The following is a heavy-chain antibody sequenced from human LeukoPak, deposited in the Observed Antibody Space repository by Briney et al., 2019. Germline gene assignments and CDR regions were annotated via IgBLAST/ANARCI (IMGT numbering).Heavy chain of an antibody. CDR3: ARAKIAAAGTGAFDV. J-gene: IGHJ3*01. CDR1: GFTFSSYA. CDR2: FCATDGSA. V-gene: IGHV3-23*01. Sequence: GGSLRLSCAASGFTFSSYAMTWVRPAPGKGLEWVSAFCATDGSAQYAESVEGRFTISRDNSKNTLFLQMNSLGAEDTAVYYCARAKIAAAGTGAFDVWGQGTLVTVSS. D-gene: IGHD6-13*01.